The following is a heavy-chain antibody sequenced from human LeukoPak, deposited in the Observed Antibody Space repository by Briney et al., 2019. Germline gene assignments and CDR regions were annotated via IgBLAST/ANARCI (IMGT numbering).Heavy chain of an antibody. CDR1: GFTFSSYG. V-gene: IGHV3-30*03. J-gene: IGHJ4*02. D-gene: IGHD6-13*01. CDR2: ISHDEINR. Sequence: GTSLRLSCAASGFTFSSYGMHWVRQAPGKGLEWVAVISHDEINRYYADSVKGRFTIFRDISKNTLYLQMNSLRDEDTAVYYCASAGLVYSSGWYLETPFDYWGQGTLVTVSS. CDR3: ASAGLVYSSGWYLETPFDY.